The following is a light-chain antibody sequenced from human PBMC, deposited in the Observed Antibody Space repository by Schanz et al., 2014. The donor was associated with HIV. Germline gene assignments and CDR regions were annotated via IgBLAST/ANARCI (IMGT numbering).Light chain of an antibody. CDR2: NDN. Sequence: QSVLTQPPSASGTPGQRVTITCSGSRSNIGSRTADWYYQFPGTAPRLLIHNDNQRPSGVPDRFSGSKSGTSASLAISGLQSEDEADYYCAAWDVNLNGPVFGGGTKLTVL. J-gene: IGLJ2*01. CDR3: AAWDVNLNGPV. V-gene: IGLV1-44*01. CDR1: RSNIGSRT.